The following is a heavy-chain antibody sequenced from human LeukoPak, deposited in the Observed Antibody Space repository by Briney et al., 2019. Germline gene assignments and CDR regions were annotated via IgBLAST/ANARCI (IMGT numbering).Heavy chain of an antibody. V-gene: IGHV1-46*01. D-gene: IGHD5-18*01. J-gene: IGHJ4*02. CDR2: INPSGGST. Sequence: GASVKVSCKASGYTFTSYYMHWVRQAPGQGLEWTGIINPSGGSTSYAQKFQGRVTMTRDTSTSTVYMELSSLRSEDTAVYYCARDQGYSYGYGDPKNYFDYWGQGTLVTVSS. CDR1: GYTFTSYY. CDR3: ARDQGYSYGYGDPKNYFDY.